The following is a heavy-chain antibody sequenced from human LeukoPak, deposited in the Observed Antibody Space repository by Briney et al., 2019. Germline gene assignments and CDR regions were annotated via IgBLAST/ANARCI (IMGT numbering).Heavy chain of an antibody. D-gene: IGHD2-2*02. CDR3: AKDISILVVPAAIPYYFEY. V-gene: IGHV3-23*01. CDR1: GFTFSSYA. J-gene: IGHJ4*02. Sequence: PGGSLRLSCAASGFTFSSYAMSWVRQAPGKGLEWVSDISGSGGSKYYADSVKGRFTISRDNSKKTLYLQKNRLRAEDTAVYYCAKDISILVVPAAIPYYFEYWGQGTLATVSS. CDR2: ISGSGGSK.